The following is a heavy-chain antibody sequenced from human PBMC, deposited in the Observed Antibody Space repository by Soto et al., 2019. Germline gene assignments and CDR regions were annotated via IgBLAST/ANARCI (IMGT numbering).Heavy chain of an antibody. Sequence: GGSLRLSCAASGFTFSSYAMSLVRQAPGKGLEWVSAISGSGGSTYYADSVKGRFTISRDNSKNTLYLQMNSLRAEDTAVYYCAKRPKYSSSIYFDYWGQGTLVTVSS. D-gene: IGHD6-6*01. V-gene: IGHV3-23*01. CDR3: AKRPKYSSSIYFDY. CDR2: ISGSGGST. J-gene: IGHJ4*02. CDR1: GFTFSSYA.